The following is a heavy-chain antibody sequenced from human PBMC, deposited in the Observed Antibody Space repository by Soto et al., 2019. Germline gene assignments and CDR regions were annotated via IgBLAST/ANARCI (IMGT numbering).Heavy chain of an antibody. Sequence: ASVKVSCKASGYTFTTYNINWVRQAPGQGLEWVGWISANNGKTSYAQKVRDRATMTTDTSTRTAYMELRSLRPDDTAVYYCASDGTYSSSWYGNWFDPWGQGTLVTVSS. CDR2: ISANNGKT. V-gene: IGHV1-18*01. CDR3: ASDGTYSSSWYGNWFDP. CDR1: GYTFTTYN. D-gene: IGHD6-13*01. J-gene: IGHJ5*02.